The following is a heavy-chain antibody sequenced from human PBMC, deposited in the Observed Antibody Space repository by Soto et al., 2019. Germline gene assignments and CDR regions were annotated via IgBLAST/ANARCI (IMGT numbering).Heavy chain of an antibody. V-gene: IGHV1-69*06. J-gene: IGHJ6*02. D-gene: IGHD2-2*01. CDR3: ARDRAVTAANYYYGMDV. Sequence: QVQLVQSGAEVKKPGSSVKVSCKASGGTFSSYAISWVRQAPGQGLEWMGGIIPIFGTANYAQKFQGRVTITADKSTSTAYMALSSLRSEDTAVYYCARDRAVTAANYYYGMDVWGQGTTVTVSS. CDR1: GGTFSSYA. CDR2: IIPIFGTA.